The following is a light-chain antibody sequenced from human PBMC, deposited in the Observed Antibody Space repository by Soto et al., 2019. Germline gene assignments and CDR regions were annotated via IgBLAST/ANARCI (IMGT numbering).Light chain of an antibody. Sequence: QPVLTQPPSASGTPGQGVTISCSGSSSNIGSYTVNWYQQLPGTAPKLLIYTNIQRPSGVPDRFSGSKSGTSASLAISGLQSEDEADYYCAAWDDSLNGWVFGGGTKLTVL. V-gene: IGLV1-44*01. CDR2: TNI. J-gene: IGLJ3*02. CDR3: AAWDDSLNGWV. CDR1: SSNIGSYT.